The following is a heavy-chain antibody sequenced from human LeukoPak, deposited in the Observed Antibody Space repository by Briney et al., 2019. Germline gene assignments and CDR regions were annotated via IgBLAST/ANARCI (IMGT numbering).Heavy chain of an antibody. J-gene: IGHJ4*02. Sequence: SVKVPCKASGGTFSSYTISWVRQAPGQGLEWMGRIIPILGIANYAQKFQGRDTITADKSTSTAYMELSSLRSEDTAVYYCARGGPPQYSSGWTGFDYWGQGTLVTVSS. CDR1: GGTFSSYT. CDR2: IIPILGIA. CDR3: ARGGPPQYSSGWTGFDY. D-gene: IGHD6-19*01. V-gene: IGHV1-69*02.